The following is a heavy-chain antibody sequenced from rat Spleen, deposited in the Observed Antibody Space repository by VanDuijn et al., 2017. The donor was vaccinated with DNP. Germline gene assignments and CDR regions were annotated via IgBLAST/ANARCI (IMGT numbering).Heavy chain of an antibody. CDR1: GFTFSDYA. J-gene: IGHJ3*01. D-gene: IGHD1-6*01. Sequence: EVQLVESGGGLVQPGRSLKLSCPASGFTFSDYAMAWVRQSLKKGLEWVASIINTGGSTYYRDSVKGRFTISRNNAKSTLYLQMNSLRSEDTATYYCAKGMYATGWGAYWGQGTLVTVSS. CDR3: AKGMYATGWGAY. V-gene: IGHV5-17*01. CDR2: IINTGGST.